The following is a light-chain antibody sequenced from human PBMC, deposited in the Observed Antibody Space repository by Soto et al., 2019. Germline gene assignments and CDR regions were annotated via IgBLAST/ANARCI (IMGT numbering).Light chain of an antibody. CDR3: QQYNTFST. CDR1: QSIDIL. CDR2: KAS. J-gene: IGKJ1*01. V-gene: IGKV1-5*03. Sequence: DVQMTQSPSTLYAAVGDRVTITCRASQSIDILLAWYQQKPGKAPNLLIYKASTLETGVPSRFTGSGSGTQFTLTISSLKPDDFATYYCQQYNTFSTFGQGTKVEMK.